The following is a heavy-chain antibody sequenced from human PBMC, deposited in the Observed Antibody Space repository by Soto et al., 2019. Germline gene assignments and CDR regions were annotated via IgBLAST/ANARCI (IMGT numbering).Heavy chain of an antibody. V-gene: IGHV4-31*03. D-gene: IGHD3-10*01. J-gene: IGHJ5*01. CDR1: DGSINGGSYY. Sequence: SVPLCLTCSVVDGSINGGSYYWTWISQRPGQGLEWIGYIFYSGSTYYNPSLKSRLTISIDTSMKRFSLKLTSVTAADTAVYYCARDAKYFGSGSRGFASWGQGVLVTVSS. CDR2: IFYSGST. CDR3: ARDAKYFGSGSRGFAS.